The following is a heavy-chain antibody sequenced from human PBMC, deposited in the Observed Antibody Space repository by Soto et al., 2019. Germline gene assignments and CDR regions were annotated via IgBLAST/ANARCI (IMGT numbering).Heavy chain of an antibody. CDR2: ISHLENT. D-gene: IGHD5-12*01. CDR1: GASIIYGGFS. J-gene: IGHJ4*02. V-gene: IGHV4-30-2*06. CDR3: VRGGGYDPFDY. Sequence: SETLSLTCTVSGASIIYGGFSWSWIRQSPGKGLEWIGYISHLENTYFHPSFKSRLTMSIDRSRNQFSLNLSSVTAAARAVYYCVRGGGYDPFDYWGQGVLVTVSS.